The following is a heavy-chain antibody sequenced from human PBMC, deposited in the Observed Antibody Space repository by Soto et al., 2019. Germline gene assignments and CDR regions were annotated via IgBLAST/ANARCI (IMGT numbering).Heavy chain of an antibody. D-gene: IGHD4-4*01. J-gene: IGHJ4*02. Sequence: SETLSLTCAVSGGSIISSNCWSVFRQPPGKVLEWIGEIYHSGSTNYNPSLKSRVTISVDKSKNQFSLKLSSVTAADTAVYYCARKFKASTFDYWGQGTLVTVSS. CDR3: ARKFKASTFDY. V-gene: IGHV4-4*02. CDR2: IYHSGST. CDR1: GGSIISSNC.